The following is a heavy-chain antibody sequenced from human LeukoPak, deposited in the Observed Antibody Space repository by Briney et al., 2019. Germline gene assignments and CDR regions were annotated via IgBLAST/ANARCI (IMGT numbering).Heavy chain of an antibody. V-gene: IGHV1-2*02. D-gene: IGHD5-12*01. J-gene: IGHJ4*02. Sequence: GASVKVSCKASGYTFTGYYMHWVRQAPGQGLEWMGWINPNSGDTNHAQNFQGRVTMTRDTSIRTAYLELSGLRSDDTAVYYCAKNPYEYYFDYWGQGTLVTVSS. CDR2: INPNSGDT. CDR3: AKNPYEYYFDY. CDR1: GYTFTGYY.